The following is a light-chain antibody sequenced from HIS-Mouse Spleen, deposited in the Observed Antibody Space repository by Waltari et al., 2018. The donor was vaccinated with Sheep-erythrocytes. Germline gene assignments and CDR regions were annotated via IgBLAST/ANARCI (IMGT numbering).Light chain of an antibody. CDR1: SSDVGGYNY. J-gene: IGLJ3*02. V-gene: IGLV2-11*01. Sequence: QSALTQPRSVSGSPGQSVPISCTGTSSDVGGYNYVSRYQQHPGKAPKLMIYDVSKRPSGVPDRFSGSKSGNTASLTISGLQAEDEADYYCCSYAGSSTPWVFGGGTKLTVL. CDR3: CSYAGSSTPWV. CDR2: DVS.